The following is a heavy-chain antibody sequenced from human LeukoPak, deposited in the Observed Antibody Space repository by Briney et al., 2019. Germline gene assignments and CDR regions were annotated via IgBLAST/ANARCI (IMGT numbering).Heavy chain of an antibody. Sequence: SETLSLTCTVSGGSISSYYWSWIRQPPGKGLEWIGYIYYSGSTNYNPSLKSRVTIPLDTSKNQFSLKLSSVTAADTAVYYCARGKKQQLTPFDYWGQGTLVTVSS. D-gene: IGHD6-13*01. CDR2: IYYSGST. J-gene: IGHJ4*02. CDR1: GGSISSYY. V-gene: IGHV4-59*01. CDR3: ARGKKQQLTPFDY.